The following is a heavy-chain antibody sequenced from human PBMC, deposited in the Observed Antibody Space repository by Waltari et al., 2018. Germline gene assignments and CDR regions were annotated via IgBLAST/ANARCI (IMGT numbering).Heavy chain of an antibody. CDR2: ISGSGGST. Sequence: EVQLLESGGGLLQPGGSLRLSCAAPGFTFSSYAMSWVRQAPGKGLEWVSAISGSGGSTYYADSVKGRFTISRDNSKNTLYLQMNSLRAEDTAVYYCAKGRSGWYLITYDYWGQGTLVTVSS. J-gene: IGHJ4*02. D-gene: IGHD6-19*01. CDR1: GFTFSSYA. CDR3: AKGRSGWYLITYDY. V-gene: IGHV3-23*01.